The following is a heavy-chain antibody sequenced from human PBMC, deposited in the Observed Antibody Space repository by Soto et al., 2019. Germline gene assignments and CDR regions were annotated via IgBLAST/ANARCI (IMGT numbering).Heavy chain of an antibody. CDR1: GGSFSGYY. V-gene: IGHV4-34*01. CDR3: ATSWGYGSGIDP. D-gene: IGHD3-10*01. J-gene: IGHJ5*02. CDR2: INHSGST. Sequence: QVQLQQWGAGLLKPSETLSLTCAVYGGSFSGYYWSWIRQPPGKGLEWIGEINHSGSTNYNPSLKSRVTISVDTSKNQFSLKLSSVTAAYTAVYYCATSWGYGSGIDPWGQGTLVTVSS.